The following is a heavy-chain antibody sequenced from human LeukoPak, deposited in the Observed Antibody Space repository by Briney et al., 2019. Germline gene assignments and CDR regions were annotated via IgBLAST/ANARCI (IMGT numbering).Heavy chain of an antibody. CDR3: ARENKGITMVRGVIITASNWFDP. V-gene: IGHV4-59*01. Sequence: PSETLSLTCTVSGGSISSYYWSWIRQPPGKGLEWIGYIYYSGSTNYNPSLKSRVTISVDTSKNQFSLKLSSVTAADTAVYYCARENKGITMVRGVIITASNWFDPWGQGTLVTVSS. J-gene: IGHJ5*02. D-gene: IGHD3-10*01. CDR2: IYYSGST. CDR1: GGSISSYY.